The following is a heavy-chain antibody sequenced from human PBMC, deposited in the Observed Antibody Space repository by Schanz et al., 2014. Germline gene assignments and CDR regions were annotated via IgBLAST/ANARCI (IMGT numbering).Heavy chain of an antibody. V-gene: IGHV3-9*01. J-gene: IGHJ6*02. CDR2: FSLDTDRI. CDR1: GLNFRQYA. D-gene: IGHD3-10*01. CDR3: TKDSLPGGADV. Sequence: EGQLVESGGVLVQPGRSLRLSCAGSGLNFRQYAIHWVRHAPGKGLEWVAGFSLDTDRIDYGDSVKGRFTVSWDNSKTSVYLQMNSLRPEDTALYYWTKDSLPGGADVWGQGTTVTVSS.